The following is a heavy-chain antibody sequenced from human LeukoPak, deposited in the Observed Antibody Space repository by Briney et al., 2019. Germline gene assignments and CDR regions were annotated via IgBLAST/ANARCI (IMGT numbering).Heavy chain of an antibody. CDR2: IKEDGSEK. J-gene: IGHJ6*03. CDR3: AKRKNIAVAGTSGNYYYMDV. Sequence: GGSLRLSCAASGFTFSSYWMSWVRQAPGKGLEWVANIKEDGSEKYYVDSVKGRFTISRDNAKNSLYLQMNSLRAEDTAVYYCAKRKNIAVAGTSGNYYYMDVWGKGTTVAVSS. V-gene: IGHV3-7*01. CDR1: GFTFSSYW. D-gene: IGHD6-19*01.